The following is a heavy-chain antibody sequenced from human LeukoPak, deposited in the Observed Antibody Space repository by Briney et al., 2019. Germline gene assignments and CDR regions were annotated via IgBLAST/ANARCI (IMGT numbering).Heavy chain of an antibody. CDR2: IYPRDGST. CDR1: GYSFTSNY. J-gene: IGHJ4*02. Sequence: GASVKVSCKVSGYSFTSNYIHWVRQAPGQGLEWMGMIYPRDGSTSYAQRFQDRVTVTRDTSTSTVHMELSGLRSEDTAVYYCARDQEGFDYWGQRPLVTVSS. CDR3: ARDQEGFDY. V-gene: IGHV1-46*01.